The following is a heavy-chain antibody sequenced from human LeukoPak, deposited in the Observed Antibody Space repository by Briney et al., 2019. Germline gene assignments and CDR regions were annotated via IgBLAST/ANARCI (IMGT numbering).Heavy chain of an antibody. V-gene: IGHV3-21*01. CDR3: ARVGYSGYDIDY. CDR1: GFTFSSYN. Sequence: GGSLRLSCAASGFTFSSYNMKWVRQAPGKGLEWVSCISSSSSYIYYADSVKGIFSISRDNEKNSLYLQMNSLRAEDTAVYYCARVGYSGYDIDYWGQGTLVTVSS. CDR2: ISSSSSYI. J-gene: IGHJ4*02. D-gene: IGHD5-12*01.